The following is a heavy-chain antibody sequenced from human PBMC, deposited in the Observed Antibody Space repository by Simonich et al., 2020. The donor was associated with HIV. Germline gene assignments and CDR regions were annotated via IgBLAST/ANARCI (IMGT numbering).Heavy chain of an antibody. CDR2: EKQDGSGK. D-gene: IGHD2-21*02. CDR1: GFTFYRSW. Sequence: EVQLVESGGGLVQPGGSLRLSCAAAGFTFYRSWMSWVRPAPGKGGGWVANEKQDGSGKYYAESVKGRLTISRTNAENLLYLQMNSLRAEDTAVYYCARTGAYCGGDCHRPDASDRWGQGTMVTVSS. CDR3: ARTGAYCGGDCHRPDASDR. J-gene: IGHJ3*02. V-gene: IGHV3-7*01.